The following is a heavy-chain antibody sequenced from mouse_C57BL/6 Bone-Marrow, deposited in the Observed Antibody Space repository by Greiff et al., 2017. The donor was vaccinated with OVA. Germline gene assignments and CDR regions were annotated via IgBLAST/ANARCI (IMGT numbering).Heavy chain of an antibody. CDR2: ISSGGSYT. CDR1: GFTFSSYG. J-gene: IGHJ4*01. Sequence: EVKLVESGGDLVKPGGSLKLSCAASGFTFSSYGMSWVRQTPDKRLEWVATISSGGSYTYYPDSVKGRFTISRDNAKNTLYLQLSSLKSEDTAMYYCARHQAMSTCAMDCWGQGTSVTVAS. CDR3: ARHQAMSTCAMDC. V-gene: IGHV5-6*01. D-gene: IGHD2-4*01.